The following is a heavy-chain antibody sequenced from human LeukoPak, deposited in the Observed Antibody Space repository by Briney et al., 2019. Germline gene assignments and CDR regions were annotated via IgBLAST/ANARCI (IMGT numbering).Heavy chain of an antibody. CDR3: ARTIVGAAFDY. D-gene: IGHD1-26*01. J-gene: IGHJ4*02. V-gene: IGHV3-74*01. CDR2: IDGDGSST. CDR1: GFTFSSYW. Sequence: PGGSLRLSCAASGFTFSSYWMHWVRQAPGKGLVWVSRIDGDGSSTSYADSAKGRFTISRDNAKNTLYLQMNSLRAEDTAVYYCARTIVGAAFDYWGQGTLVTVSS.